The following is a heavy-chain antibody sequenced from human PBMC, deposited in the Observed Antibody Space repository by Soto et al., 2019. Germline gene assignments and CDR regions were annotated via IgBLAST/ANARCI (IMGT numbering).Heavy chain of an antibody. D-gene: IGHD2-15*01. J-gene: IGHJ3*02. CDR1: GFSLSTSGEG. Sequence: QITLKESGPTLVQPTQTLTLTCTFSGFSLSTSGEGVGWIRQAPGKALEWLALIYWNDDKAYSPSLKSRLTIPQDTSKNQVVLTMTSLDPVDTATYYCTHRRCSGGSCYNVFDIWGQGAMVTVPS. V-gene: IGHV2-5*01. CDR3: THRRCSGGSCYNVFDI. CDR2: IYWNDDK.